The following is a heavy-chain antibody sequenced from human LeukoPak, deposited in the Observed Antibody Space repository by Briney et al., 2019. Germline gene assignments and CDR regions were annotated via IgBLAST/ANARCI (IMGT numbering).Heavy chain of an antibody. CDR1: GFTFSSYW. D-gene: IGHD3-22*01. Sequence: GGSLRLSCAASGFTFSSYWMHWVRQAPGKGLVWVARIDNDGSRTYYAGSVKGRFTISRDNAKNTLYLQMNSLRVEDTAVYYCGASYDTSGYYFPFDHGGQGTQVTVSS. CDR3: GASYDTSGYYFPFDH. CDR2: IDNDGSRT. J-gene: IGHJ4*02. V-gene: IGHV3-74*01.